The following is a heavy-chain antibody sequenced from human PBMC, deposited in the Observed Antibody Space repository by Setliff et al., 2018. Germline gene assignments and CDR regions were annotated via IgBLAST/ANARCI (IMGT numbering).Heavy chain of an antibody. V-gene: IGHV4-59*08. CDR1: GGSMTSYY. D-gene: IGHD3-22*01. Sequence: PSETLSLTCTVSGGSMTSYYWSWIRQSPWKGREWIGYVHYSGDSNYNPSLKSRVTMSVDTSKNQFSLKLNSVTAADTAVYYCARHHAQYYSDSSGYYYEDWYFDLWGRGTLVTVSS. CDR3: ARHHAQYYSDSSGYYYEDWYFDL. J-gene: IGHJ2*01. CDR2: VHYSGDS.